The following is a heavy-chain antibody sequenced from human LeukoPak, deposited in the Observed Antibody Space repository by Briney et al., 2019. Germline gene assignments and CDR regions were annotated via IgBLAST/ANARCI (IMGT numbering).Heavy chain of an antibody. J-gene: IGHJ3*02. CDR1: GGSISSYY. V-gene: IGHV4-59*01. D-gene: IGHD2-15*01. CDR3: ARTLGYCSGGSCNGDAFDI. Sequence: SETLSLTCTVSGGSISSYYRSWIRQPPGKGLEWIGYIYYSGSTNYNPSLKSRVTMSVDTSKNQFSLKLSSVTAADTAVYYCARTLGYCSGGSCNGDAFDIWGQGTMVTVSS. CDR2: IYYSGST.